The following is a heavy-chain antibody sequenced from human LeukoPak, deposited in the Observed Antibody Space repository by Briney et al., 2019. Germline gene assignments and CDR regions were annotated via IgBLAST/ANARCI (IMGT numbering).Heavy chain of an antibody. CDR1: GFTFSTYA. CDR2: ISGSDDGT. CDR3: AKSPVSSCRGSFCYPFDY. J-gene: IGHJ4*02. Sequence: GGSLRLSCAASGFTFSTYAMSWVRQIPGKGLEWVSAISGSDDGTYYADSVKGRFTISRDNSRNTLYLQMNTLRAEDTAVYFCAKSPVSSCRGSFCYPFDYWGQGTLVTASS. V-gene: IGHV3-23*01. D-gene: IGHD2-15*01.